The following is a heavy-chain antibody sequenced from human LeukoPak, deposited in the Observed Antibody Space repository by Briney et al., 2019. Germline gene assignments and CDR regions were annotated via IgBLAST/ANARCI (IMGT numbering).Heavy chain of an antibody. D-gene: IGHD6-13*01. Sequence: GGSLTLSCAASGFTFSSYGMHWVRQAPGKGLEWVAVIWYDGSNKYYADSVKGRFTISRDNSKNTLYLQMNSLRAEDTAVYYCARVLYSSSWTNYWGQGTLVTVSS. V-gene: IGHV3-33*01. CDR1: GFTFSSYG. CDR3: ARVLYSSSWTNY. CDR2: IWYDGSNK. J-gene: IGHJ4*02.